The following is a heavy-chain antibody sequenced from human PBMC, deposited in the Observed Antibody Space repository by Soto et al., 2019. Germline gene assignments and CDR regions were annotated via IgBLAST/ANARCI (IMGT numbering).Heavy chain of an antibody. CDR1: GGSMSSYY. V-gene: IGHV4-4*07. D-gene: IGHD2-2*01. CDR2: VYSSGGT. Sequence: PSETLSLTCSVSGGSMSSYYWTWIRQPAGKGLEWIGRVYSSGGTHYNSSLKSRVTISLDTSKNQFSLRLISVTAADTAVYYCARGQRSSDWFDPWGQGTLVTVS. CDR3: ARGQRSSDWFDP. J-gene: IGHJ5*02.